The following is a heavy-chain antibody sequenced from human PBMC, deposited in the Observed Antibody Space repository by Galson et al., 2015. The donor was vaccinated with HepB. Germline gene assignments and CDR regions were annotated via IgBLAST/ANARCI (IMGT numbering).Heavy chain of an antibody. CDR3: ARDAEAEWGFAFDF. CDR1: GYTFTGYY. V-gene: IGHV1-46*01. D-gene: IGHD2-15*01. Sequence: SVKVSCKASGYTFTGYYMHWVRQAPGQGLEWLGIINPSGGSTNYAQRFQGRVTMTRDTSTSTVYMELSSLRSEDTAVYYCARDAEAEWGFAFDFWGQGTLVTVSS. CDR2: INPSGGST. J-gene: IGHJ4*01.